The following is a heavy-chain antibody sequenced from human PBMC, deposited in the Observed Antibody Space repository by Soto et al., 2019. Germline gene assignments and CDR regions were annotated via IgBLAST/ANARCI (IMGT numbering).Heavy chain of an antibody. D-gene: IGHD6-19*01. CDR1: GFTFSHYW. V-gene: IGHV3-7*05. Sequence: GGSLRLSCVGSGFTFSHYWMNWVRQAPGKGLEWVANINKDGSETYYVDSVKGRFTISRDNAKNSVFLEMNSLRAEDTAVYFCMGGSCWLSDFWGQGTLVTVSS. CDR3: MGGSCWLSDF. CDR2: INKDGSET. J-gene: IGHJ4*02.